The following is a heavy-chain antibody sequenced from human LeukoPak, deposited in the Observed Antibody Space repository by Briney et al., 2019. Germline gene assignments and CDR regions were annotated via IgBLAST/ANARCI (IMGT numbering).Heavy chain of an antibody. CDR2: ISNDSVDK. Sequence: GGSLRLSCVGSGFRFSDYYMSWIRQAPGKGLEWVSYISNDSVDKYYVDSVRGRFTISRDNAKKSMYLQMNSLRAEDTAVYYCARGSNYYDSSGAFDYWGQGTLVTVSS. J-gene: IGHJ4*02. CDR1: GFRFSDYY. D-gene: IGHD3-22*01. V-gene: IGHV3-11*04. CDR3: ARGSNYYDSSGAFDY.